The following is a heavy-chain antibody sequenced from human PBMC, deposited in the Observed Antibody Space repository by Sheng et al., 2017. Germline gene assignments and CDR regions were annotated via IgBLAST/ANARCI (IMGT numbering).Heavy chain of an antibody. Sequence: QVQLQQWGAGLLKPSETLSLTCAVYGGSFSGYYWSWIRQPPGKGLEWIGEINHSGSTNYNPSLKSRVTISVDTSKNQFSLKLSSVTAADTAVYYCARGSALDIVVVPAAIYFDYWGQGTLVTVSS. CDR2: INHSGST. CDR1: GGSFSGYY. D-gene: IGHD2-2*02. CDR3: ARGSALDIVVVPAAIYFDY. J-gene: IGHJ4*02. V-gene: IGHV4-34*01.